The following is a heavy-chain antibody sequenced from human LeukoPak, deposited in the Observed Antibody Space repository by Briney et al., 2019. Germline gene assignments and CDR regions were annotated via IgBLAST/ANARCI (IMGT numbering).Heavy chain of an antibody. CDR2: INSSSNYI. J-gene: IGHJ4*02. CDR3: ARGTPTTRDFDY. V-gene: IGHV3-21*01. D-gene: IGHD4-11*01. Sequence: PGGSLRLSCAASGLPFSSYNMNWVRQAPGKGLEWVSFINSSSNYIYYTDSVKGRFTISRDNPKNPLFLQMNSLRPEDTAVYYCARGTPTTRDFDYWGQGTLVTVSS. CDR1: GLPFSSYN.